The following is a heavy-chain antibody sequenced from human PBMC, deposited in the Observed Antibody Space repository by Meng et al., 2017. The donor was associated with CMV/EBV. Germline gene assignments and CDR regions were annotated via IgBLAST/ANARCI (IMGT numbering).Heavy chain of an antibody. D-gene: IGHD2-2*01. Sequence: GESLKISCAASGFTFSDYYMSWIRQAPGKGLEWVSYISSSGSTIYYADSVKGRFTISRDNAKNSLYLQMNSLRAEDTAVYYCARKNYCSSTSCPDYYYGMDVWGQGTTVTVSS. CDR1: GFTFSDYY. V-gene: IGHV3-11*04. CDR2: ISSSGSTI. CDR3: ARKNYCSSTSCPDYYYGMDV. J-gene: IGHJ6*02.